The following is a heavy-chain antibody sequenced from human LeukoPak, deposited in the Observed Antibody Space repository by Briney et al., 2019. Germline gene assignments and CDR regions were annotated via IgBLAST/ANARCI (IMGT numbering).Heavy chain of an antibody. CDR3: ARSRIRGYYDSSGYLDY. D-gene: IGHD3-22*01. J-gene: IGHJ4*02. CDR2: ISSSSSYI. V-gene: IGHV3-21*01. Sequence: PGGSLRLSCAASGFTFSSYSMNWVRQAPGKGLEWVSSISSSSSYIYYADSVKGRFTISRDNAKNSLYLQMNSLGAEDTAVYYCARSRIRGYYDSSGYLDYWGQGTLVTVSS. CDR1: GFTFSSYS.